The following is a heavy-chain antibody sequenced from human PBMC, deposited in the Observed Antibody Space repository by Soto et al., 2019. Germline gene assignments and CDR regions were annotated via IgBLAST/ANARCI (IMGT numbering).Heavy chain of an antibody. CDR1: GHTLINYY. J-gene: IGHJ4*02. Sequence: QVQLVQSGAEVKKPGASVKVSCKTSGHTLINYYMHWVRQAPGQGLDWLGKIDPSGNGTSYAERFQCRITLTSDTSTKTVYVELSSLRSDDTAIYYCAINYYDSSGYLYWGQGTLVTVSS. D-gene: IGHD3-22*01. V-gene: IGHV1-46*01. CDR3: AINYYDSSGYLY. CDR2: IDPSGNGT.